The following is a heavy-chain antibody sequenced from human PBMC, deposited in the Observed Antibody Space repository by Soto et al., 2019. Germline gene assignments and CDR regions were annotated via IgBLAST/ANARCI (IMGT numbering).Heavy chain of an antibody. J-gene: IGHJ6*02. V-gene: IGHV1-46*01. CDR3: ARDGCASGDCYSEYYYGMDV. CDR1: GYTFTSYY. Sequence: QVQLVQSGAEVKKPGASVKVSCKASGYTFTSYYMHWVRQAPGQGLEWMGIINPSGGSTSYAQKFQGRVTMTRDTSTSTVYMEMSSLRSEDTGVYYCARDGCASGDCYSEYYYGMDVWGQGTTVTVSS. CDR2: INPSGGST. D-gene: IGHD2-21*02.